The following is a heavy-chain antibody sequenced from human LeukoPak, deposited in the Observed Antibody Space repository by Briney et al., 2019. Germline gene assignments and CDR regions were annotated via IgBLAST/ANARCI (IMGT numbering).Heavy chain of an antibody. CDR3: VKRWTGTTIGQQDY. Sequence: HPGGSLRLSCAASGFTFSYYGMHWVRQAPGKGLEWVAVISYDGSNKYYADSVKGRFTISRDNSKNTLYLQINSLRAEDMAVYYCVKRWTGTTIGQQDYWGQGTLVTVSS. CDR1: GFTFSYYG. CDR2: ISYDGSNK. D-gene: IGHD1-1*01. V-gene: IGHV3-30*18. J-gene: IGHJ4*02.